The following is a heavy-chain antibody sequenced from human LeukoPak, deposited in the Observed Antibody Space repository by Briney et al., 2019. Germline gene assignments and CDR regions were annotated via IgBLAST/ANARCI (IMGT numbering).Heavy chain of an antibody. CDR1: GFSFGTYS. J-gene: IGHJ3*01. V-gene: IGHV3-21*01. Sequence: GGSLRLSCAGSGFSFGTYSMNWVRQAPGKGLEWVSSIISSSIHVNYADSLKGRFTISRDNAKNSLYLQMNSLRGENTAVYYCARNHYHVPGSSATWGQGTTVTV. CDR2: IISSSIHV. D-gene: IGHD3-10*02. CDR3: ARNHYHVPGSSAT.